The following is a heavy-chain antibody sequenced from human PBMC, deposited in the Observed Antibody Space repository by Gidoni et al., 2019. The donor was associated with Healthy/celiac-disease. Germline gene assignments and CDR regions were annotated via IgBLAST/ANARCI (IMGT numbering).Heavy chain of an antibody. J-gene: IGHJ4*02. V-gene: IGHV3-7*01. D-gene: IGHD6-13*01. CDR2: IKQDGSEK. CDR3: AREGIAAAGTALPHEVVSSDY. CDR1: GFTFSSYW. Sequence: EVQLVESGGGLVQPGGSLRLSCAASGFTFSSYWMSWVRQAPGKGLEWVANIKQDGSEKYYVDSVKGRFTISRDNAKNSLYLQMNSLRAEDTAVYYCAREGIAAAGTALPHEVVSSDYWGQGTLVTVSS.